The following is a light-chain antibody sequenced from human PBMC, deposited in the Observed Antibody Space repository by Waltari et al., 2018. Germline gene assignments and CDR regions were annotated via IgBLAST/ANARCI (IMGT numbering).Light chain of an antibody. CDR3: QQYSNYYT. V-gene: IGKV1-5*03. J-gene: IGKJ2*01. Sequence: DIQMTQSPSTLSASVGDTVTFTCRASESISTWLAWYQQRPGKAPKLLIYKASYLEPGVPSRFSGSGSGTEFILTISSLRPDDSATYYCQQYSNYYTFGQGTKLEIK. CDR1: ESISTW. CDR2: KAS.